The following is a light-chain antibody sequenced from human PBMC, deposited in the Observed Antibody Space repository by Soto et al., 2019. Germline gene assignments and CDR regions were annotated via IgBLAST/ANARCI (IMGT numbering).Light chain of an antibody. V-gene: IGKV3-15*01. CDR3: QQYDHWRLT. CDR1: QTVSSN. J-gene: IGKJ4*01. CDR2: GAS. Sequence: EIVMTQSPATLSVSPGERATLSCRASQTVSSNLAWYQQKPGQPPRLLIYGASTRATGIPARFSGSGSGTEFTLTISSLQAVAFAVYYWQQYDHWRLTFGGGTKVDIK.